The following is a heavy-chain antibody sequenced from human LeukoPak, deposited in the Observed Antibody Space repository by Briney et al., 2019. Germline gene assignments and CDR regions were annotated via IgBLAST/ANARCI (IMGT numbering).Heavy chain of an antibody. V-gene: IGHV4-59*08. CDR3: ARDPGGYCSSTSCLGFFDI. J-gene: IGHJ3*02. CDR1: GGCISSYY. CDR2: IYYSGST. Sequence: SETLSLTCTVSGGCISSYYWSWMRQPPGKGLEWIGYIYYSGSTNYNPSLTSRVTISVDTSKNQFSLKLSSVTAADTALYYCARDPGGYCSSTSCLGFFDIWGQGTMVTVSS. D-gene: IGHD2-2*01.